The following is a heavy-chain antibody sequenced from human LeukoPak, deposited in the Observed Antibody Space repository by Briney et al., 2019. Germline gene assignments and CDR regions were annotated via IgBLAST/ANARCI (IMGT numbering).Heavy chain of an antibody. Sequence: PGGSLRLSCAASGFTFSSYSMNWVRQAPGKGLEWVSSISSSSSYIYYADSVKGRFTISRDNAKNSLYLQMNSLRAEDTAVYYCARDRITMVRGVRDAFDIWGQGTMVTVSS. CDR1: GFTFSSYS. CDR3: ARDRITMVRGVRDAFDI. V-gene: IGHV3-21*01. J-gene: IGHJ3*02. CDR2: ISSSSSYI. D-gene: IGHD3-10*01.